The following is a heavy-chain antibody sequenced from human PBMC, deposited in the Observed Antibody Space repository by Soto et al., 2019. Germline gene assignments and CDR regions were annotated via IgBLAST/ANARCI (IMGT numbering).Heavy chain of an antibody. Sequence: GASVKVSCKASGYTFTIYDINWVRQATGQGLEWMGWMNPNSGNTGYAQKFQGRVTMTRNTSISTAYMELSSLRSEDTAVYYCARDQDQWLVPSPFDYWGQGTLVTVSS. CDR3: ARDQDQWLVPSPFDY. CDR2: MNPNSGNT. D-gene: IGHD6-19*01. J-gene: IGHJ4*02. V-gene: IGHV1-8*01. CDR1: GYTFTIYD.